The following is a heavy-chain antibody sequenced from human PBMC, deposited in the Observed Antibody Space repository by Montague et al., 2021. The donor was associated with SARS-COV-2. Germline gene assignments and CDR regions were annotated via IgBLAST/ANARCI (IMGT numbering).Heavy chain of an antibody. J-gene: IGHJ4*02. Sequence: SETLSLTCAVYGGSFSDDYWSWIRQPHGKGLEWSGEIKHRGTSKYNPSLKSRVPISLDTSKNHFSLYLSFVTAADTAVYYCARGRQHFNMIVVVMTGEEYYCDYWGQGTLVTVPS. CDR1: GGSFSDDY. CDR2: IKHRGTS. V-gene: IGHV4-34*01. CDR3: ARGRQHFNMIVVVMTGEEYYCDY. D-gene: IGHD3-22*01.